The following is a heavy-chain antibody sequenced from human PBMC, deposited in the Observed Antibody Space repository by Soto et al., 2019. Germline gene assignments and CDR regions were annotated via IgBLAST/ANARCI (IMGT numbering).Heavy chain of an antibody. V-gene: IGHV1-69*13. CDR3: ARYASSGNISVWYTFDA. Sequence: SVGVAGEASARTVTRYAINWVGQAPGQGLEWMGGIIPIFGTTNYAKKFQGRVTITADESTSTAYMELRSLRSEDTAVYYCARYASSGNISVWYTFDAWGQGTPVTVYS. J-gene: IGHJ5*02. D-gene: IGHD6-19*01. CDR1: ARTVTRYA. CDR2: IIPIFGTT.